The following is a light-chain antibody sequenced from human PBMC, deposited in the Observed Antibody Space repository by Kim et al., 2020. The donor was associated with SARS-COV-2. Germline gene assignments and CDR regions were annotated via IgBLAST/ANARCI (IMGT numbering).Light chain of an antibody. V-gene: IGLV1-47*01. J-gene: IGLJ3*02. CDR1: NFNIGSNY. Sequence: QSVLTQPPSASGTPGQKVTISCSGGNFNIGSNYVFWYQQLPGTAPKLLIYRNDRRPSGVPDRLSGSKSGTSAALAISGLRFEDESDYYCAAWDDTLSAWVFGGGTQLTV. CDR3: AAWDDTLSAWV. CDR2: RND.